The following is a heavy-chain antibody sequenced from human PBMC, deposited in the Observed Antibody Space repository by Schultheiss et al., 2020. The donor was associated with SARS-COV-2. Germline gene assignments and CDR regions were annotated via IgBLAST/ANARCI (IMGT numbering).Heavy chain of an antibody. CDR3: AKDPRGWSAFQFDY. CDR1: GFTFSSFA. D-gene: IGHD6-19*01. CDR2: ISGSGGST. V-gene: IGHV3-23*01. J-gene: IGHJ4*02. Sequence: GGSLRLSCAASGFTFSSFAMSWVRQAPGKGLEWVSAISGSGGSTYYADSVKGRFTISRDNSKNTLYLQMNSLRAEDTAVYYCAKDPRGWSAFQFDYWGQGTLVTVSS.